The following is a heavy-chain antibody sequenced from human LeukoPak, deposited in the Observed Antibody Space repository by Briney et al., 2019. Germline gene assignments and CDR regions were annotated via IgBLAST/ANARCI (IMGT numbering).Heavy chain of an antibody. CDR2: IIPIFDTA. J-gene: IGHJ4*02. Sequence: SVNVSCKASGGTFSSYAISWVRQAPGQGLDWVGGIIPIFDTANYAQKFQDRLTLTAHKSTHTAYMELSSQSSKHTDGYDCSRWKYGSGSYSFDYWGQGTLVTVSS. D-gene: IGHD3-10*01. CDR1: GGTFSSYA. CDR3: SRWKYGSGSYSFDY. V-gene: IGHV1-69*06.